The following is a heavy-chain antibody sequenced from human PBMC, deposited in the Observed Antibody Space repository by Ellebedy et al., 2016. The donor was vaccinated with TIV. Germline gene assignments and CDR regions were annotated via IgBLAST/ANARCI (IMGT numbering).Heavy chain of an antibody. D-gene: IGHD6-19*01. J-gene: IGHJ4*02. CDR2: IKQDGSEK. V-gene: IGHV3-7*01. Sequence: GESLKISCGTSGFTFSNYWMTWVRQAPGKGLEWVANIKQDGSEKYYVDSVKGRFSISRDNTKNSLYLQMNSLTDEDTAVYYYARDQWLGRAYYFDSWGQGTLVTVSS. CDR1: GFTFSNYW. CDR3: ARDQWLGRAYYFDS.